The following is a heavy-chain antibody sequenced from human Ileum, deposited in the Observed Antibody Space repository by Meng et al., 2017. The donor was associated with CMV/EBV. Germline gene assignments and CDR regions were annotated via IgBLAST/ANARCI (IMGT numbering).Heavy chain of an antibody. CDR3: VRQIRQY. J-gene: IGHJ4*02. CDR2: INANDGGT. Sequence: ASVKVSCKASGYTFTDYYIHWVRQAPGPGLEWIGWINANDGGTNYAQKFQGRVAMTRDTSLSTAYMELSSLRSDDTAVYYCVRQIRQYWGRGTLVTVSS. CDR1: GYTFTDYY. V-gene: IGHV1-2*02. D-gene: IGHD3-16*01.